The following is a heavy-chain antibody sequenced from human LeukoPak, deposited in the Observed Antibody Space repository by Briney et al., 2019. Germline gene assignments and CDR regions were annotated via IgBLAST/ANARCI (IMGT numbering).Heavy chain of an antibody. CDR2: IRQDGSDK. Sequence: GGSLRLSCVVSGFTFSNYWMSWVRQAPGKGLEWVATIRQDGSDKYFLDSVKGRFTISRDNAKNSLYLQMNSLRAEDTAVYYCARDGYTTSSVLRDWGQGTLVTVSS. CDR3: ARDGYTTSSVLRD. J-gene: IGHJ4*02. V-gene: IGHV3-7*01. CDR1: GFTFSNYW. D-gene: IGHD6-6*01.